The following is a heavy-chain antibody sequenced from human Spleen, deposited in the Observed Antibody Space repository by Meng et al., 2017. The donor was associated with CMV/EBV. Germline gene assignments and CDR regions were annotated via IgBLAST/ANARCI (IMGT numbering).Heavy chain of an antibody. V-gene: IGHV1-8*03. CDR1: RCTFTRYD. J-gene: IGHJ4*02. CDR3: ARALYSSGWDPFDY. D-gene: IGHD6-19*01. Sequence: KPFRCTFTRYDINWVRQATGQGLEWMGWMNPNSGNTGYAQKFQGRVTITRNTSISTAYMELSSLRSEDTAVYYCARALYSSGWDPFDYWGQGTLVTVSS. CDR2: MNPNSGNT.